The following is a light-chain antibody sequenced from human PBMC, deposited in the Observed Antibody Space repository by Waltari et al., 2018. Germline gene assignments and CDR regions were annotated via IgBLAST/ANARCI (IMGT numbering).Light chain of an antibody. CDR1: QSVSGN. CDR2: DVS. Sequence: EIVMTQSPATLSVSPGERGTLSCRASQSVSGNVAWYQQKPGQAPRLLIYDVSTRATDIPARFSASVSGTEYTLTISNLQSEDFALYYCQQYNDWPPWTFGQGTKVEIK. V-gene: IGKV3-15*01. CDR3: QQYNDWPPWT. J-gene: IGKJ1*01.